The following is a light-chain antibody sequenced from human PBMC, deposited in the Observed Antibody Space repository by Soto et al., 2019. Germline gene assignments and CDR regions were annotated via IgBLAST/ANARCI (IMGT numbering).Light chain of an antibody. V-gene: IGKV1-5*01. Sequence: DIQLTQSPSSLSASVGHSDPIYCRASDEIYTSLAWYHQKPGRVPKRLIYGASNLHTGVSARFRGSGSGSDFSLTISSLQPDDIGIYYCQYYTLYSGTVGQGTKVDIK. CDR3: QYYTLYSGT. CDR1: DEIYTS. J-gene: IGKJ1*01. CDR2: GAS.